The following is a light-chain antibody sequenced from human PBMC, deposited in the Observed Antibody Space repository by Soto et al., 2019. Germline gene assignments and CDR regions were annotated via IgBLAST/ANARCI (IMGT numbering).Light chain of an antibody. CDR2: SNN. J-gene: IGLJ3*02. CDR1: SSNIGSNA. Sequence: QSVLTQPPSASGTPGQRVTISCSGSSSNIGSNAVKWYQQLPGTAPKVLIHSNNQRPSGVPDRFSGSMSGTSASLAISGLQSEDEADYYCATWDDSLNAWVFGGGTKVTVL. CDR3: ATWDDSLNAWV. V-gene: IGLV1-44*01.